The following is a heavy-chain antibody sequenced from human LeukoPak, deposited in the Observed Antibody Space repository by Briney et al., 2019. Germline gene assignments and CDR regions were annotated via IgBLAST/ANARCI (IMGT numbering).Heavy chain of an antibody. V-gene: IGHV1-2*02. Sequence: GASVKVSCKASGYTFTGYYMDWVRQAPGQGLGWMGWINPNSGGTNYAQKFQGMVTKTRDTSISTAYIELSRLRSDDTAVYYCARGVFAVTTAPSTAFDIWGQGTMVTVSS. CDR1: GYTFTGYY. CDR3: ARGVFAVTTAPSTAFDI. CDR2: INPNSGGT. J-gene: IGHJ3*02. D-gene: IGHD4-17*01.